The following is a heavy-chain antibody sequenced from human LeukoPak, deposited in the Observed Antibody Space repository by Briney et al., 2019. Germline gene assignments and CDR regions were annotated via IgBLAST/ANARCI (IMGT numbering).Heavy chain of an antibody. V-gene: IGHV4-61*02. CDR3: ATGDYFYYYYYYMDV. J-gene: IGHJ6*03. Sequence: SETLSLTCTVSGGSINSGSYYWSWIRQPAGKGLEWIGRIYTSGSTNYNPSLTSRVTISMDTSKNQFSLKLTSVTAADTAVYYCATGDYFYYYYYYMDVWGKGTTVTVSS. D-gene: IGHD2/OR15-2a*01. CDR1: GGSINSGSYY. CDR2: IYTSGST.